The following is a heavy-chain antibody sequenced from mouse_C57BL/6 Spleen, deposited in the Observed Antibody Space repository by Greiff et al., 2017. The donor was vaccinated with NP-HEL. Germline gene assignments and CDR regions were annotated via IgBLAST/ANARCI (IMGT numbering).Heavy chain of an antibody. CDR1: GYTFTSYG. D-gene: IGHD2-5*01. V-gene: IGHV1-81*01. J-gene: IGHJ4*01. CDR2: IYPRSGNT. Sequence: QVQLQQSGAELARPGASVKLSCKASGYTFTSYGISWVKQRTGQGLEWIGEIYPRSGNTYYNEKFKGKATLTADESSSTAYMELRSLTSEDSAVYFCARSSSSNGFNYYAMDYWGQGTSVTVSS. CDR3: ARSSSSNGFNYYAMDY.